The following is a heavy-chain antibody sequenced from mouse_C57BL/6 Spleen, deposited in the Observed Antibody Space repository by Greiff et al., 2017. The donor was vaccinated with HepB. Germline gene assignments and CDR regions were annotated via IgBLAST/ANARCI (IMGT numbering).Heavy chain of an antibody. J-gene: IGHJ4*01. CDR1: GYTFTSYG. V-gene: IGHV1-81*01. Sequence: QVQLKESGAELARPGASVKLSCKASGYTFTSYGISWVKQRTGQGLEWIGEIYPRSGNTYYNEKFKGKATLTADKSSSTAYMELRSLTSEDSAVYFCARLDNYDAMDYWGQGTSVTVSS. CDR3: ARLDNYDAMDY. CDR2: IYPRSGNT. D-gene: IGHD1-3*01.